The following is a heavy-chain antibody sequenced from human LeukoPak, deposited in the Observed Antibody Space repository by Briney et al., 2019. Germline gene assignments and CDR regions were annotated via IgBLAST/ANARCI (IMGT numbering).Heavy chain of an antibody. CDR3: ARDLAAAGLDY. D-gene: IGHD6-13*01. CDR1: GFTFSSYV. Sequence: GGSLRLSCAASGFTFSSYVMNWVRQAPGKGLEWVSSISSSSSYIYYADSVKGRFTISRDNAKNSLYLQMNSLRAEDTAVYYCARDLAAAGLDYWGQGTLVTASS. J-gene: IGHJ4*02. CDR2: ISSSSSYI. V-gene: IGHV3-21*01.